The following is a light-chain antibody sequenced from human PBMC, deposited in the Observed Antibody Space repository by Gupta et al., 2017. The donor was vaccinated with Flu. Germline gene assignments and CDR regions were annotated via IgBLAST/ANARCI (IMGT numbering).Light chain of an antibody. Sequence: QSALTQPASVSVSPGQSITISCTGTSSDVGAYKYVAWYQHHPGKAPKLMIYEVSNRSSGVSNRFSGSKSGNTASLTISGLQAEDEADYYCSSYTSSSTYVFGTGTKVTVL. V-gene: IGLV2-14*01. CDR1: SSDVGAYKY. CDR2: EVS. CDR3: SSYTSSSTYV. J-gene: IGLJ1*01.